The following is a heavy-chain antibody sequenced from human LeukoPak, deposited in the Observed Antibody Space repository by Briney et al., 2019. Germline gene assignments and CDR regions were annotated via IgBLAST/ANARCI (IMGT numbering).Heavy chain of an antibody. CDR1: GFTFSDYY. Sequence: GVSLRLSCAASGFTFSDYYMSWIRQAPGKGLEWVSYISSSGSTIYYADSVKGRFTISRDNSKNTLFLEMNSLRAEDTAVYYCAKALTSGWYLDAFNIWGQGTMVTVSS. CDR3: AKALTSGWYLDAFNI. J-gene: IGHJ3*02. CDR2: ISSSGSTI. V-gene: IGHV3-11*04. D-gene: IGHD6-19*01.